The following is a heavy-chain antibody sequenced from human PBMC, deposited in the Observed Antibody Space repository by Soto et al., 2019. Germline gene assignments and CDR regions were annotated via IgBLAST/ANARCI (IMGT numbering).Heavy chain of an antibody. D-gene: IGHD6-13*01. Sequence: GASVKVSCKTSGYTFNTYGINWVRQAPGQGLELMGWISAYDGKTTYAEKFQGRVTLTTGTSTSTAYMELRSLRSDDTAVYYCARESILAAAGRWFDPWGQGTLVTVSS. V-gene: IGHV1-18*01. CDR3: ARESILAAAGRWFDP. J-gene: IGHJ5*02. CDR1: GYTFNTYG. CDR2: ISAYDGKT.